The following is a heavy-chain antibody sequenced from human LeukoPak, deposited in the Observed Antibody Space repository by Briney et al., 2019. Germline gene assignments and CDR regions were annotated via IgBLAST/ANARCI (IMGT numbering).Heavy chain of an antibody. CDR3: VRDGGGAEDY. V-gene: IGHV3-7*01. CDR1: GFTFSSYW. J-gene: IGHJ4*02. Sequence: PGGSLRLSCAASGFTFSSYWMSWVRQAPGKGLEWVANIKEDGSEKKYVDSVKGRFTISRDNAKNSLYVQMNSLRAEDTAVYYCVRDGGGAEDYWGQGTLVTVSS. CDR2: IKEDGSEK. D-gene: IGHD3-16*01.